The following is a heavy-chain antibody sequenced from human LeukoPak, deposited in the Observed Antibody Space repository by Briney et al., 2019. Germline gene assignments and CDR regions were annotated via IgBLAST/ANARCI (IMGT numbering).Heavy chain of an antibody. CDR1: GGSISSGGYY. CDR3: ARYSSSSRSPRWFDP. D-gene: IGHD6-6*01. Sequence: SETLSLTCTVSGGSISSGGYYWSWLRQHPGKGLEWIGYIYYSGSSYYNPSLKSRMTISIDTSKNQFSLKLSSVTAADTAVYYCARYSSSSRSPRWFDPWGQGTLVTVSS. CDR2: IYYSGSS. V-gene: IGHV4-30-4*08. J-gene: IGHJ5*02.